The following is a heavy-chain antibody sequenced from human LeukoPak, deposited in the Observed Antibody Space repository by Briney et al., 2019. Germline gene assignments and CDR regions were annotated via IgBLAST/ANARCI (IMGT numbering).Heavy chain of an antibody. J-gene: IGHJ6*03. V-gene: IGHV3-49*04. Sequence: GGSLRLSCAAYGFTLTNYWLTWVRQAPGKGLEWVGFIRSKAYGGTTEYAASVKGRFTISRDDSKSIAYLQMNSLKTEDTAVYCCTTTPYYYYYMDVWGKGTTVTVSS. CDR3: TTTPYYYYYMDV. CDR1: GFTLTNYW. CDR2: IRSKAYGGTT.